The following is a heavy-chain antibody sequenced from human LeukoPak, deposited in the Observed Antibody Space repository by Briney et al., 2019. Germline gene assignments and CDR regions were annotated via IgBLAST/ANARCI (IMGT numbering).Heavy chain of an antibody. CDR3: ARRWDSSGFDPSAFDY. D-gene: IGHD3-22*01. V-gene: IGHV4-39*01. Sequence: SETLSLTCTVSGGSISSSSYYWGWIRQPPGKGLEWIGSIYYSGSTYYNPSLKSRVTISVDTSRNQFSLKLSSVTAADTAVYYCARRWDSSGFDPSAFDYWGQGTLVTVSS. J-gene: IGHJ4*02. CDR2: IYYSGST. CDR1: GGSISSSSYY.